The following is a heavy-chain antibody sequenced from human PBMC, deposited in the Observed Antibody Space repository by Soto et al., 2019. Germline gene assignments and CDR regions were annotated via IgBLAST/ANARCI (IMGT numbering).Heavy chain of an antibody. Sequence: SVKVSCKASGGTFSSYAISWVRQAPGQGLEWMGGIIPIFGTANYAQKFQGRVTITADESTSTAYMELSSLRSEDTAVYYCAREDPNYYDSSGYYYPDTCFDPWGQGTLVTVSS. J-gene: IGHJ5*02. V-gene: IGHV1-69*13. CDR3: AREDPNYYDSSGYYYPDTCFDP. CDR2: IIPIFGTA. D-gene: IGHD3-22*01. CDR1: GGTFSSYA.